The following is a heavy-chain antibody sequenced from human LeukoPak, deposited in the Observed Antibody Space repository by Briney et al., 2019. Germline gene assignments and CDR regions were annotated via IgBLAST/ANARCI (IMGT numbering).Heavy chain of an antibody. D-gene: IGHD3-10*01. Sequence: PGGSLRLSCAAAGFAVSSNYVSWVRQAPGKGLEWVSVIYSTGTTFYADSVKGRFTISRDNSKNTVYLQMNGLRPEDTAVYYCARDRGPGWFDPWGQGTLATVSS. V-gene: IGHV3-66*03. CDR1: GFAVSSNY. J-gene: IGHJ5*01. CDR2: IYSTGTT. CDR3: ARDRGPGWFDP.